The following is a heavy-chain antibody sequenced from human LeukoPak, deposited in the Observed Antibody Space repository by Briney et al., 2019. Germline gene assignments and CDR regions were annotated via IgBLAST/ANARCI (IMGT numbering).Heavy chain of an antibody. CDR2: ISGSGGST. J-gene: IGHJ4*02. V-gene: IGHV3-23*01. Sequence: SGRSLRLSCAASGCTFSSYAMSWVRQAPGQGLDWVSAISGSGGSTYYADSVKGRFTISRDNSKNTLYLQMNSLRAEDTAVYYCAISYSSSWYAFHFDYWGQGTLVTVSS. D-gene: IGHD6-13*01. CDR3: AISYSSSWYAFHFDY. CDR1: GCTFSSYA.